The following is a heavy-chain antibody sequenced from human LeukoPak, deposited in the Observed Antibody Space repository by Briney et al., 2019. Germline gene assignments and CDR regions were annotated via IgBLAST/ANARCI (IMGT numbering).Heavy chain of an antibody. CDR3: ARGLGT. V-gene: IGHV3-30*04. CDR2: ISYDGSNK. Sequence: GGSLGLSCAASGFTFRNYVIHWVRQAPGKGLEWVAVISYDGSNKYYADSVKGRFTISRDNSKNTLYLQMNSLRAEDTAVYYCARGLGTWGQGTLVTVSS. J-gene: IGHJ5*02. D-gene: IGHD4-11*01. CDR1: GFTFRNYV.